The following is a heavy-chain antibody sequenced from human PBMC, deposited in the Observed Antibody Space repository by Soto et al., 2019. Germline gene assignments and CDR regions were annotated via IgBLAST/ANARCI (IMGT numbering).Heavy chain of an antibody. CDR2: ISYDGSNK. J-gene: IGHJ6*02. D-gene: IGHD3-3*01. CDR1: GFTFDDYA. CDR3: ARDRNDFSRGQYYYYYGMDV. Sequence: GGSLRLSCAASGFTFDDYAMHWVRQAPGKGLEWVAVISYDGSNKYYADSVKGRFTISRDNSKNTLYLQMNSLRAEDTAVYYCARDRNDFSRGQYYYYYGMDVWGQGTTVTVSS. V-gene: IGHV3-30-3*01.